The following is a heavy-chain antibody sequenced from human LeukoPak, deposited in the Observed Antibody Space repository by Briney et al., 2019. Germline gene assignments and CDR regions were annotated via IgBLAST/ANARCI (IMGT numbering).Heavy chain of an antibody. CDR1: GYTFTGYY. D-gene: IGHD6-6*01. CDR3: ARVDEYSSSGDY. V-gene: IGHV1-2*02. J-gene: IGHJ4*02. CDR2: INPNSGGT. Sequence: ASVKVSCKASGYTFTGYYMHWVRQAPGQGLEWMGWINPNSGGTNYAQKFQGRVTMTRDTSISTAYMELSRLRSDDTAVYYCARVDEYSSSGDYWGQGTLVTVSS.